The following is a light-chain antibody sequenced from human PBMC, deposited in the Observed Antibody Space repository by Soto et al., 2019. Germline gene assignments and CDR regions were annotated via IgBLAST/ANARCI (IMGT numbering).Light chain of an antibody. CDR2: GSS. V-gene: IGKV1-9*01. J-gene: IGKJ3*01. CDR1: QGIRSY. CDR3: QQLNTFPPFFA. Sequence: DIQLTQSPSFLSASVGDRVTITCRASQGIRSYLAWYQQRPGKAPELLIYGSSTLRPGGASRFSGSGSGTEVTLTISSLQPEDFATYFCQQLNTFPPFFAFGPGKKVDIK.